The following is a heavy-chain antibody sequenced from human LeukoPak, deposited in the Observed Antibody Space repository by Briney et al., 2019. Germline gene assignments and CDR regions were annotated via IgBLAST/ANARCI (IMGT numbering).Heavy chain of an antibody. CDR3: ARGQGATVPQVGKNWFDP. D-gene: IGHD1-26*01. V-gene: IGHV4-34*01. CDR1: IDSFSNYH. J-gene: IGHJ5*02. CDR2: VNESGGT. Sequence: SETLSLTCSVYIDSFSNYHWNWIRQTPAKGMEWIGEVNESGGTNISPSLRSRVILSVDTSKNQFSLKLISVTVADTAIYYCARGQGATVPQVGKNWFDPWGQGTRVTVSS.